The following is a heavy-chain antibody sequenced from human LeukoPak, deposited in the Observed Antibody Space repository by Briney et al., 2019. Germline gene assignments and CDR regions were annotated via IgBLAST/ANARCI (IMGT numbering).Heavy chain of an antibody. J-gene: IGHJ4*02. D-gene: IGHD6-25*01. V-gene: IGHV1-3*01. CDR3: ARVSWGSGYFN. Sequence: VASVNVSCQASGYTFTSYTMHWVRQAPGQRLEWMGWINAGNGNTVYSQKILGRVTITRDTSATTDYMELSSLRSEDTAVYYCARVSWGSGYFNWGQGTLVTVSS. CDR1: GYTFTSYT. CDR2: INAGNGNT.